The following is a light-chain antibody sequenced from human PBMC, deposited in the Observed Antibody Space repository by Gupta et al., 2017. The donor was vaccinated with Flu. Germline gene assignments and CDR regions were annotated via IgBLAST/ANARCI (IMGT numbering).Light chain of an antibody. CDR2: GTS. CDR3: QQYNNWPET. CDR1: QSSNTN. V-gene: IGKV3-15*01. J-gene: IGKJ1*01. Sequence: PATLSVAPGERATLSCRASQSSNTNLAWYQQKPGQAPRLLIYGTSTRATGIPARFSGSGSGTEFTLTISSLQSEDFAVYSCQQYNNWPETFGQGTKVEIK.